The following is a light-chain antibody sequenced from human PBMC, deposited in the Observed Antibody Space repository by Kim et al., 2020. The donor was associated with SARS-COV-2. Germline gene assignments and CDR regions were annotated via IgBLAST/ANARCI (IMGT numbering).Light chain of an antibody. CDR2: PAS. V-gene: IGKV1-27*01. J-gene: IGKJ1*01. Sequence: DIQMTQSPSSLSAFVGDRVTITCRASLGISNHLAWYQQKPGKVPKLLIYPASTLQSGVPSRFSGSGSGTDFTLSISSLQPEDVATYYCQNYNSAPWTFGQETKVDIK. CDR1: LGISNH. CDR3: QNYNSAPWT.